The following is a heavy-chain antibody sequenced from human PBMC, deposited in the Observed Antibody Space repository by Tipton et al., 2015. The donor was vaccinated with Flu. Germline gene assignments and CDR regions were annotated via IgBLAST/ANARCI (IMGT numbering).Heavy chain of an antibody. J-gene: IGHJ4*02. D-gene: IGHD3-10*02. CDR2: IYPSGTT. V-gene: IGHV4-39*01. CDR1: SGSIRSTNYF. Sequence: GLVKPSETLSLTCTVSSGSIRSTNYFCAWIRQPPGKRLELIGSIYPSGTTYYNPSLKSRVTISVDTSKSQFSLKLRSVTAADTAVYYYARLSYYDVDLKNFYFDHWGQGALVTVSS. CDR3: ARLSYYDVDLKNFYFDH.